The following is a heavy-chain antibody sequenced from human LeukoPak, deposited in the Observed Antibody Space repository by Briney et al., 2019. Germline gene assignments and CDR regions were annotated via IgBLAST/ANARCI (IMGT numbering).Heavy chain of an antibody. V-gene: IGHV1-69*13. CDR2: IIPIFGTA. CDR1: GGTFSSYA. J-gene: IGHJ4*02. D-gene: IGHD5-18*01. Sequence: ASVKVSCKASGGTFSSYAISWVRQAPGQGLEWMGGIIPIFGTANYAQKFQGGVTITADESTSTAYMELSSLRSEDTAVYYCARGAVNTATLVDYWGQGTLVTVSS. CDR3: ARGAVNTATLVDY.